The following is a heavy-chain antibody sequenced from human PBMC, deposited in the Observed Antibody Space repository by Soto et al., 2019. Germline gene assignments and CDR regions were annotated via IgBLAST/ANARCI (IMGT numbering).Heavy chain of an antibody. CDR2: ISYDGSKK. J-gene: IGHJ5*02. D-gene: IGHD2-2*01. Sequence: GGSLRLTCAASGFSFSNFGMHWVRQAPGKGLEWVAVISYDGSKKYYADSVKGRFTISRDNSGNTLYLQMNSLRAEDTAVYYCARDPFEGVRLIPSANLYNWFDPWGQGTLVTVSS. CDR1: GFSFSNFG. CDR3: ARDPFEGVRLIPSANLYNWFDP. V-gene: IGHV3-30*03.